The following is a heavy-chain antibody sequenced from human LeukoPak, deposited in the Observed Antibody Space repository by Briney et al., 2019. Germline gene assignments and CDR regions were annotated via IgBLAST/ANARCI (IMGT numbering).Heavy chain of an antibody. CDR2: ISYAGSNR. CDR1: GFTFSTYA. J-gene: IGHJ4*02. Sequence: PGRSLRLSCAASGFTFSTYAMHWVRQAPGKGLEWVAVISYAGSNRYADSVKGRFTIPRDSSRHTVYLQMNSLRDEDTAVYYCARDQGYCTTTSCYSIGGYFDYWGQGTLVTVSS. V-gene: IGHV3-30-3*01. CDR3: ARDQGYCTTTSCYSIGGYFDY. D-gene: IGHD2-2*01.